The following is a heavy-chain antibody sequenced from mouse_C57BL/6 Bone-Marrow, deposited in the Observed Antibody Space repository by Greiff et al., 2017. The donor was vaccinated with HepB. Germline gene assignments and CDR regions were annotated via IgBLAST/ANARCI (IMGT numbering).Heavy chain of an antibody. V-gene: IGHV2-4*01. CDR2: IWSGGST. CDR3: AKGKVFVTTVVENYAMDY. J-gene: IGHJ4*01. CDR1: GFSLTSYG. Sequence: VQLKQSGPGLVQPSQSLSITCTVSGFSLTSYGVHWVRQPPGKGLEWLGVIWSGGSTDYNAAFISRLSISKDNSKSQVFYKMNSLQADDTAIYYCAKGKVFVTTVVENYAMDYWGQGTSVTVSS. D-gene: IGHD1-1*01.